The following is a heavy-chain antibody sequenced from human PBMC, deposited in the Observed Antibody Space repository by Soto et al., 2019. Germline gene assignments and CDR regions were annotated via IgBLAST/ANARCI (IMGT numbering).Heavy chain of an antibody. CDR3: AAPRVPGIAAAGPFDY. J-gene: IGHJ4*02. D-gene: IGHD6-13*01. CDR1: GFTFSSYG. V-gene: IGHV3-30*03. Sequence: PGGSLRLSCAASGFTFSSYGMHWVRQAPGKGLEWVAVISYDGSNKYYADSVKGRFTISRDNSKNTLYLQMNSLRAEDTAVYYCAAPRVPGIAAAGPFDYWGQGTLVTVS. CDR2: ISYDGSNK.